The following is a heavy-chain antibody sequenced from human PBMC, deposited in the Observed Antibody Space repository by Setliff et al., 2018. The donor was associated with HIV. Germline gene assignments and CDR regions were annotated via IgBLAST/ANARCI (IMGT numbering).Heavy chain of an antibody. CDR2: LFYTGNT. CDR3: VRGFCSSTTCYEDYYYLDV. D-gene: IGHD2-2*01. V-gene: IGHV4-59*01. Sequence: ETLSLTCTVSGGSISGYYWSWIRQPPGKGLEWIGTLFYTGNTNYNPSLKSRVTLSGGMSENQLFLRLTSVTAADTAVYYCVRGFCSSTTCYEDYYYLDVWGKGSTVTVSS. J-gene: IGHJ6*03. CDR1: GGSISGYY.